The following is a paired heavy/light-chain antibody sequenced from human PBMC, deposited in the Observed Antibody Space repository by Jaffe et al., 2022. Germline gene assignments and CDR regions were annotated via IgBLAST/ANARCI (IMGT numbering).Heavy chain of an antibody. CDR2: IYYSGNT. Sequence: QVQLQESGPGLVKPSETLSLTCTVSGGSISSGGYYWSWIRQPPGKGLEWIGYIYYSGNTNYNPSLKSRVTISVDTSKNQFSLNLSSVTAADTAVYYCARGNNYYDSRGHSRSYYYMDVWGKGTTVIVSS. CDR3: ARGNNYYDSRGHSRSYYYMDV. CDR1: GGSISSGGYY. J-gene: IGHJ6*03. D-gene: IGHD3-22*01. V-gene: IGHV4-61*08.
Light chain of an antibody. CDR1: QIISSY. J-gene: IGKJ1*01. CDR3: QQSSITPWT. V-gene: IGKV1-39*01. Sequence: DIQMTQSPSSLSASVGDRVTITCRASQIISSYLNWYQQKPGKAPKVLIYAASSLQSGVPSRFSGSGSGTDFTLTISSLQPEDFATYYCQQSSITPWTFGQGTKVEIK. CDR2: AAS.